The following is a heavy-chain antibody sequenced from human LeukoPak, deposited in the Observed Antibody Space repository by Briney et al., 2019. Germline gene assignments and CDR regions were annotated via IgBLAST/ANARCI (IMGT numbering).Heavy chain of an antibody. Sequence: ASVKVSCKTSGYTLTDYYIHWVRQAPGQGLEWMGWINCKSGGTEYAPKFDGRVTMSRATSINTAFMELTSLTADDTALYYCARGGSVVHPPEYTHHWGQGTLVTVSS. D-gene: IGHD1-26*01. CDR1: GYTLTDYY. J-gene: IGHJ1*01. CDR2: INCKSGGT. V-gene: IGHV1-2*02. CDR3: ARGGSVVHPPEYTHH.